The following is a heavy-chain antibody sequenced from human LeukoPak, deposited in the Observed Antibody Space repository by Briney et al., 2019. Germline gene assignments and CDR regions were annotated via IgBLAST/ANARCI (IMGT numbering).Heavy chain of an antibody. CDR3: ARDSSYDSSGYCLDY. Sequence: GGSLRLSCAASGFTFSSCAMHWVRQAPGKGLEYVSAISSNGGSTYYANSVKGRFTISRDNSKNTLYLQMGSLRAEDMAVYYCARDSSYDSSGYCLDYWGQGTLVTVSS. J-gene: IGHJ4*02. CDR1: GFTFSSCA. V-gene: IGHV3-64*01. CDR2: ISSNGGST. D-gene: IGHD3-22*01.